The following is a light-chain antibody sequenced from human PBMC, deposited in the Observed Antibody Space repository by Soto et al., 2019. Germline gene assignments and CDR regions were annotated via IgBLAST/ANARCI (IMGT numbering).Light chain of an antibody. CDR2: DAS. J-gene: IGKJ1*01. CDR3: QQYNNYPRT. Sequence: QSPSTLSASVRDRVTITFRASQTIRTWLAWYQHKPGKAPKFLIYDASPLESGVPSRFSGSGSGTALTLTTSSLQPDDFEPYYCQQYNNYPRTFGQGTKVDI. V-gene: IGKV1-5*01. CDR1: QTIRTW.